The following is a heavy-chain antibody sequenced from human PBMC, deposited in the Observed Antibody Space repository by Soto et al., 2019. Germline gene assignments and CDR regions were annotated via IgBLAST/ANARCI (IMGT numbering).Heavy chain of an antibody. CDR2: INNSGST. CDR3: ARGVYGVIPGYSSSWYSDWFDP. CDR1: GGSFSGYY. V-gene: IGHV4-34*01. J-gene: IGHJ5*02. Sequence: QVQLQQWGAGLLKPSETLSLTCAVYGGSFSGYYWSWIRQPPGKGLEWIGEINNSGSTNYNPSLKSRVTQSVDTSKNQFSLKLSSVTAADTAVYYCARGVYGVIPGYSSSWYSDWFDPWGQGTLVTVSS. D-gene: IGHD6-13*01.